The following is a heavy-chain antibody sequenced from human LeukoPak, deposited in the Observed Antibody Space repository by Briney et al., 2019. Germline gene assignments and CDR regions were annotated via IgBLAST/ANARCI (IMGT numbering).Heavy chain of an antibody. CDR1: GFTFSSYA. CDR2: ISYDGSNK. Sequence: GSLRLSCAASGFTFSSYAMHWVRQAPGKGLEWVAVISYDGSNKYYADSVKGRFTISRDNSKNTLYLQLNSLRAEDTAMCYCARDRGQSYFDYWGQGTLVTVSS. CDR3: ARDRGQSYFDY. D-gene: IGHD3-10*01. V-gene: IGHV3-30*04. J-gene: IGHJ4*02.